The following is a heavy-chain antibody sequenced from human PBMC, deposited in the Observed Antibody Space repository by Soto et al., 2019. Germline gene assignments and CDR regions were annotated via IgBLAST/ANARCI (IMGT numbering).Heavy chain of an antibody. CDR1: GFTFSSYG. CDR2: ISYDGSNK. CDR3: AKDLYSYALGNYFDY. Sequence: QVHLVESGGGVVQPGRSLRLSCAASGFTFSSYGMHWVRQAPGKGLEWVAVISYDGSNKYYADSVKGRFTISRDNSKNTLYLQMNSLRAADTAVYYCAKDLYSYALGNYFDYWGQGTLVTVFS. V-gene: IGHV3-30*18. D-gene: IGHD5-18*01. J-gene: IGHJ4*02.